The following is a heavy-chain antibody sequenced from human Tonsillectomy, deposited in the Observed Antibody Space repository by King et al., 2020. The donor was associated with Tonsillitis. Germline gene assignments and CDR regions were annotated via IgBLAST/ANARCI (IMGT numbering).Heavy chain of an antibody. D-gene: IGHD1-26*01. V-gene: IGHV4-39*02. J-gene: IGHJ3*02. CDR2: IFYRGST. CDR1: GGSISSDTYY. CDR3: AKEVGDRVLGYVFEM. Sequence: QLQESGPGLVKPSETLSLTCTVSGGSISSDTYYWAWIRQPPGKGLEWLGNIFYRGSTYYNPSLESRVTMSIDTSKNQFSLKLSSVTASDTAVYYCAKEVGDRVLGYVFEMWGQGTMVTVSS.